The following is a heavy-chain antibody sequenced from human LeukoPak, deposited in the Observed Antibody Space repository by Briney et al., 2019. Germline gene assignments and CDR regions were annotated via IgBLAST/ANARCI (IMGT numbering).Heavy chain of an antibody. CDR1: GGSISSYY. CDR3: ARSPRSGGSCHFDY. CDR2: IYYSGST. J-gene: IGHJ4*02. Sequence: SETLSLTCTVSGGSISSYYWSWIRQPPGKGLEWIGYIYYSGSTNYNPSLKSRVTISVDTSKNQFSLKLSSVTAADTAVYYCARSPRSGGSCHFDYWGQGTLVTVSS. V-gene: IGHV4-59*08. D-gene: IGHD2-15*01.